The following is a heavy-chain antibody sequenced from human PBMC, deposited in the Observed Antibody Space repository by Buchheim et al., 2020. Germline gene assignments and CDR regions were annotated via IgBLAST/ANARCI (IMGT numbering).Heavy chain of an antibody. CDR3: ARDAFSAGSSTDWFDP. J-gene: IGHJ5*02. CDR1: GFTFSSYS. CDR2: ISSSSSYI. V-gene: IGHV3-21*01. Sequence: EVQLVESGGGLVKPGGSLRLSCAASGFTFSSYSMNWVRQAPGKGLEWVSSISSSSSYIYYADSVKGRFTISRDNAKNSLYLQMNSLRAEDTAVYYCARDAFSAGSSTDWFDPWGQGTL. D-gene: IGHD1-26*01.